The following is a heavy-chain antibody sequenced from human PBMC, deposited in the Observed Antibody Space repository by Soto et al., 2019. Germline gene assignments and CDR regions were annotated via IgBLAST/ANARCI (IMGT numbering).Heavy chain of an antibody. CDR1: GGTFSSYA. D-gene: IGHD2-2*01. Sequence: QVQLVQSGAEVKKPGSSVKVSCKASGGTFSSYAISWVRQAPGQGLEWMGGIIPIFGTANYAQKFQGRVTITADESTSTAYMELSSLRSEDTAVYYCAREVPAAKHKLYYYYGMDVWGRGTTVTVSS. J-gene: IGHJ6*02. CDR3: AREVPAAKHKLYYYYGMDV. CDR2: IIPIFGTA. V-gene: IGHV1-69*01.